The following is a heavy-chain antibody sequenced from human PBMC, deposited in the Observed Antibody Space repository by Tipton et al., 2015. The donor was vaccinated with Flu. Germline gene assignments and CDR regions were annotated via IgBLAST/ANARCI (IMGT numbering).Heavy chain of an antibody. CDR3: ARAHFYEVDLFGGYIGL. D-gene: IGHD2/OR15-2a*01. J-gene: IGHJ2*01. CDR1: GGSISGHS. Sequence: TLSLTCAVSGGSISGHSWSWIRQPPGTGLESIGYVSYSGSTHYNPSLKSRVTISVDAYKNQDSLTLTSMTAADTAVYYCARAHFYEVDLFGGYIGLRGRGALVTVSS. CDR2: VSYSGST. V-gene: IGHV4-59*11.